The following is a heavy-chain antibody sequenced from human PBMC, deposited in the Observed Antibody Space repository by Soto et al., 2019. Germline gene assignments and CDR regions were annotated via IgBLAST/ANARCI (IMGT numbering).Heavy chain of an antibody. V-gene: IGHV3-7*01. CDR1: GFTFSPYW. J-gene: IGHJ2*01. CDR2: IKQDGSEK. CDR3: ARTYNSDYSGYYRHFDL. Sequence: EVQLVESGGGLVQPGGSLRLSCAASGFTFSPYWMTWVRQTPSKGLEWVAIIKQDGSEKRYVDSVKGRFTISRDNPKNSVYLQMDSLRAEDTAVYYCARTYNSDYSGYYRHFDLWGRGTLVTVSS. D-gene: IGHD3-22*01.